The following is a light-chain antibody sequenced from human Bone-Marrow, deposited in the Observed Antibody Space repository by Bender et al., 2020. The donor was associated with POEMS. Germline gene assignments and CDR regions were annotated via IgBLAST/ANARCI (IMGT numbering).Light chain of an antibody. CDR3: CSYADSNTLV. V-gene: IGLV2-8*01. CDR2: EVS. J-gene: IGLJ3*02. Sequence: QSALTQPPSASGSPGQSVTISCTGTSSDVGGYNYVSWYQQHPGKAPKLMIYEVSKRPSGVSNRFSGSKSGNTASLTISGLQAEDEADYYCCSYADSNTLVFGGGTKLTVL. CDR1: SSDVGGYNY.